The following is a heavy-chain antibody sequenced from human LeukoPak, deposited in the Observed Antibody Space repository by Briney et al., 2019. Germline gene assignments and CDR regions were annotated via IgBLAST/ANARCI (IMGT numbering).Heavy chain of an antibody. CDR1: GFTFSSYS. V-gene: IGHV3-21*04. CDR3: AKDQTRNYYGSGSYDY. CDR2: ISSSSSYI. D-gene: IGHD3-10*01. Sequence: GGSLRLSCAASGFTFSSYSMNWVRQAPGKGLEWVSSISSSSSYIYYADSVKGRFTISRDNSKNTLYLQMNSLRAEDTAVYYCAKDQTRNYYGSGSYDYWGQGTLVTVSS. J-gene: IGHJ4*02.